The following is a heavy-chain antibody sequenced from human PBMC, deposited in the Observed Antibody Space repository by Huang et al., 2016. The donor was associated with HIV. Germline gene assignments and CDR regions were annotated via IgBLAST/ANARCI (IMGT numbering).Heavy chain of an antibody. J-gene: IGHJ4*02. V-gene: IGHV4-59*11. CDR2: IYYSCTT. CDR3: ARDRDPIPSGDY. Sequence: QVQLQESGPGLLRPSETLSLTCTVSGGSISSHYWSWIRPPPGKGLEWIGSIYYSCTTTPNPSLKSRCTISVDTSKNQFSLKLNSVTAADTAVYYCARDRDPIPSGDYWGQGTLVTVSS. CDR1: GGSISSHY. D-gene: IGHD6-25*01.